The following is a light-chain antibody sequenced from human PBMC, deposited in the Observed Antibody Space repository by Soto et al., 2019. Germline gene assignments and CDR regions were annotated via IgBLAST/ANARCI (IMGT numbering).Light chain of an antibody. V-gene: IGKV3D-15*01. CDR3: QQYNNGPPWT. Sequence: EIVLTQSPATLSLSPGERATLSCRSSQSVGSYLAWYQQKPGQAPRLLIYDASNRATGIPARFSGSGSGTEFTLTISSLQSEDFAVYYCQQYNNGPPWTFGQGTKVDI. CDR2: DAS. CDR1: QSVGSY. J-gene: IGKJ1*01.